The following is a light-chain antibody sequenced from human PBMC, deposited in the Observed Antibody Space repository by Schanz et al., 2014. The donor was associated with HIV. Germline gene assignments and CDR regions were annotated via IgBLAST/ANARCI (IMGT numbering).Light chain of an antibody. CDR2: ATS. V-gene: IGKV3-20*01. J-gene: IGKJ4*01. CDR1: QRLSSSY. CDR3: QQYNNWPPLT. Sequence: EIVLTQSPGSLSLSPGGRATLSCGASQRLSSSYLAWYQQKRDQPPRLVIYATSTRAAGIPDRFSGTGSGTDFTLTISSLQSEDFAVYYCQQYNNWPPLTFGGGTKVEMK.